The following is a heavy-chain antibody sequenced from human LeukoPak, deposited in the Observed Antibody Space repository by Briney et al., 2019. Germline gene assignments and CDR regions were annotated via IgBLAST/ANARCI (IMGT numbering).Heavy chain of an antibody. CDR3: ARGMVRGVYDY. V-gene: IGHV4-30-2*01. D-gene: IGHD3-10*01. J-gene: IGHJ4*02. CDR2: IYHSGST. Sequence: PSQTLSLTCAVSGGSISSGGYSWSWIRQPPGKGLEWIGYIYHSGSTYYNPSLKGRVTISVDRSKNQFSLKLSSVTAADTAVYYCARGMVRGVYDYWGQGTLVTVSS. CDR1: GGSISSGGYS.